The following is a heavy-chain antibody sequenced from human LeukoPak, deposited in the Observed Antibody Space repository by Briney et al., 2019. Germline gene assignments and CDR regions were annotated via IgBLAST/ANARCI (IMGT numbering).Heavy chain of an antibody. D-gene: IGHD3-10*01. CDR2: IYPGDSDT. Sequence: GESLKISCQGSGYTFTTYWIGWVRQMPGKGLEWMGIIYPGDSDTRYSPSFQGQVTISADKSISTAYLQWSSLKASDSAMYYCAREYYGSGDYWGQGTLVTVSS. CDR1: GYTFTTYW. J-gene: IGHJ4*02. CDR3: AREYYGSGDY. V-gene: IGHV5-51*01.